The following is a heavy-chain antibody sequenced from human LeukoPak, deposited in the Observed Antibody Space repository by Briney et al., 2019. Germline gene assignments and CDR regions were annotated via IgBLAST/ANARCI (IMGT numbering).Heavy chain of an antibody. CDR2: ISGSGENT. D-gene: IGHD2/OR15-2a*01. J-gene: IGHJ6*03. V-gene: IGHV3-23*01. CDR3: GKSVPLAMGYYYYYIDV. Sequence: PGGSLRLSCAASGFTFSSYAMSWVRQAPGKGLEWVSGISGSGENTYYADSVRGRFTISRDNSKSTLYLQMNSLRAEDTAVYYCGKSVPLAMGYYYYYIDVWGKGTTITVSS. CDR1: GFTFSSYA.